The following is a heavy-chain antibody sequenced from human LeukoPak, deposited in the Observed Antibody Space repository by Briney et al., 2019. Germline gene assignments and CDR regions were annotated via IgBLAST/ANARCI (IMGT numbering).Heavy chain of an antibody. CDR2: ISNSGDYI. CDR3: AREMYAGWYFAFDI. CDR1: GSTFSSFT. V-gene: IGHV3-21*01. D-gene: IGHD6-19*01. J-gene: IGHJ3*02. Sequence: GGSLRLSCTVSGSTFSSFTMNWVRQGPGKGLEWVASISNSGDYISYADSLKGRFTISRDNAKNSLFLQMSSLRAEDTAVYYCAREMYAGWYFAFDIWGQGTMVTVSS.